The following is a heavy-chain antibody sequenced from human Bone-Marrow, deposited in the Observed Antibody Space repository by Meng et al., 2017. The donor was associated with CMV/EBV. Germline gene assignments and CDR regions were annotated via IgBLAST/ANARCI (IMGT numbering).Heavy chain of an antibody. V-gene: IGHV1-69*05. CDR2: IIPIFGTA. CDR1: GGTLSSYA. CDR3: ARDELERRLLDI. J-gene: IGHJ3*02. D-gene: IGHD1-7*01. Sequence: SVKVSCKASGGTLSSYAISWVRQAPGQGLEWMGGIIPIFGTAENARKFQDRVTITTDELTSTAYMELSRLRSDDTAVYYCARDELERRLLDIWGQGTMVTVSS.